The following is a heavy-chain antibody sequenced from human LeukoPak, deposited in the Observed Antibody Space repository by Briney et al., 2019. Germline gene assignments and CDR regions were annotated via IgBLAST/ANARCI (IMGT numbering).Heavy chain of an antibody. CDR2: ISSSSSYT. CDR3: ARDRYRSGGSCYGWFDP. J-gene: IGHJ5*02. D-gene: IGHD2-15*01. Sequence: GGSLRLSCAASGFTFSDYYMSWIRQAPGKGLEWVSYISSSSSYTKYADSVKGRFTISRDNAKNSLYLQMNSLRAEDTAVYHCARDRYRSGGSCYGWFDPWGQGTLVTVSS. CDR1: GFTFSDYY. V-gene: IGHV3-11*06.